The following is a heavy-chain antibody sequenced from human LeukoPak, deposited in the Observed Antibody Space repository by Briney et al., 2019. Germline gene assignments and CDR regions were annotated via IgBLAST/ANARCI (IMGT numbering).Heavy chain of an antibody. CDR3: ALLGGTATVVDC. CDR1: GLTFTSNE. CDR2: ISSSGSTI. V-gene: IGHV3-48*03. D-gene: IGHD4-11*01. J-gene: IGHJ4*02. Sequence: GGSLRFSCAASGLTFTSNEMNWVRKAPGRGLEWISYISSSGSTIYYADSVKGRFTISRDNAKNSLYLQMNSLRAEDTAVYYCALLGGTATVVDCWGQGTLVTVSS.